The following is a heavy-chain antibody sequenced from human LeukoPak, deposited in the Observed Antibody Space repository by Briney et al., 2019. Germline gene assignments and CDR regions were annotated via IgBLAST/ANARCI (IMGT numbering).Heavy chain of an antibody. CDR2: ISGSGGST. V-gene: IGHV3-23*01. Sequence: PGGSLRLSCAASGFTFSSYAMSWVRQAPGKGLEWVSAISGSGGSTYYADSVKGRFTISRDYSKNTLYLQMNRLRAEDTAVYYCARMGEYYDSSGYNYYYYYMDVWGKGTTVTISS. CDR3: ARMGEYYDSSGYNYYYYYMDV. D-gene: IGHD3-22*01. CDR1: GFTFSSYA. J-gene: IGHJ6*03.